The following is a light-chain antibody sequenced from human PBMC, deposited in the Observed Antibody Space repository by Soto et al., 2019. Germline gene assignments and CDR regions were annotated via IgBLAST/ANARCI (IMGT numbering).Light chain of an antibody. CDR2: GNS. J-gene: IGLJ3*02. CDR3: QSYDSSLSAL. Sequence: QLVLTKPPSVSGAPGQRVTISCTGSSSNIGAGYDVHWYQQLPGTAPKLLIYGNSNRPSGVPDRFSGSKSGTSASLTITGLQAEDEADYYCQSYDSSLSALFGGGTQLTVL. V-gene: IGLV1-40*01. CDR1: SSNIGAGYD.